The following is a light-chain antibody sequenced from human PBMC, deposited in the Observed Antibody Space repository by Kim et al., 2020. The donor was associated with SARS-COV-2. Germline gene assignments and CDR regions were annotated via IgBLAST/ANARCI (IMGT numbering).Light chain of an antibody. Sequence: SYELTQPPSVSVFPGQTASITCSGDKLGDKYASWYQQKSGQSPVLVIYQDNKRPSGIPGRFSGSNSGNTATLTISGTQAMDEADYYCQAWDSSTYVFGPGTKVTVL. V-gene: IGLV3-1*01. CDR1: KLGDKY. CDR3: QAWDSSTYV. J-gene: IGLJ1*01. CDR2: QDN.